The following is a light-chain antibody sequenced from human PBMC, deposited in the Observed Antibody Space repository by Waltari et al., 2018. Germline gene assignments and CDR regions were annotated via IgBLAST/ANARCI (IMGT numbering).Light chain of an antibody. CDR1: QSVRNF. CDR2: DTS. Sequence: DTVLTQSPATLSLSLGERATLSCRASQSVRNFLAWYQQKPGQAPRLLIYDTSNRATGIPARFSGSGFGTDFTLTISSLEPEDFAVYYCQQRSNWPLTFGGGTKVEIK. CDR3: QQRSNWPLT. J-gene: IGKJ4*01. V-gene: IGKV3-11*01.